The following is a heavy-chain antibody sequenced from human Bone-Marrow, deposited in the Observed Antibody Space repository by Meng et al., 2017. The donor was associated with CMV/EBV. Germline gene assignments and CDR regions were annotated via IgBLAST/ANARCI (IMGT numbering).Heavy chain of an antibody. V-gene: IGHV1-69*10. J-gene: IGHJ4*02. D-gene: IGHD2-15*01. CDR3: ARNHVVGAGPPSLDY. CDR2: IIPILGIA. Sequence: SVKVSCKASGGTFSSYAISWVRQAPGQGLEWMGGIIPILGIANYAQKFQDRVTMTRDTSTSTVYMELSSLRSEDTAVYYCARNHVVGAGPPSLDYWGQGTLVTVSS. CDR1: GGTFSSYA.